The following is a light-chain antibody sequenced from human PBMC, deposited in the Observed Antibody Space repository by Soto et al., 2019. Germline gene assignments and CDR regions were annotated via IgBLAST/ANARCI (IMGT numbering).Light chain of an antibody. CDR1: SSDVGGYNL. CDR3: CSYAGSTTHVV. CDR2: EDN. J-gene: IGLJ2*01. Sequence: QSALTQPASVSGSPGQSITISCTGTSSDVGGYNLVSWYQQHPGRAPKLIIYEDNQRPSGVPSRFSASKSGNTASLTISGLQAEDEADYHCCSYAGSTTHVVFGGGTKVTVL. V-gene: IGLV2-23*01.